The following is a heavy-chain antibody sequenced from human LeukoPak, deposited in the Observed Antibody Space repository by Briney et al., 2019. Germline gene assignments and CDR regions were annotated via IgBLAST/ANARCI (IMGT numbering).Heavy chain of an antibody. CDR3: ARGRVSSSTWYSTYYYFFYMDF. V-gene: IGHV4-59*01. Sequence: SETLSLTCTVSDDSITMYYWTWIRQPPGKGLEWIGYVGHTGSTKFNPSLNGRVSISRDTSNNFFSLRLRSVTAADTAVYFCARGRVSSSTWYSTYYYFFYMDFWGKGTTVTVSS. D-gene: IGHD4-11*01. CDR2: VGHTGST. J-gene: IGHJ6*03. CDR1: DDSITMYY.